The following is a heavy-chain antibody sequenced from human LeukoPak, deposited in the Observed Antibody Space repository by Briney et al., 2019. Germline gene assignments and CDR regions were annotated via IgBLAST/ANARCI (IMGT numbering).Heavy chain of an antibody. J-gene: IGHJ5*02. V-gene: IGHV4-39*01. D-gene: IGHD6-13*01. CDR3: AQSLGSSNWIGNWFDP. Sequence: SETLSLTCTVSGGSISSSSHSWGWIRQPPGKGLEWTGSIYYTGRTYYNPSLKSRVTISVDTSKNQFSLKLSSVTAADTAVYYCAQSLGSSNWIGNWFDPWGQGTLVTVSS. CDR2: IYYTGRT. CDR1: GGSISSSSHS.